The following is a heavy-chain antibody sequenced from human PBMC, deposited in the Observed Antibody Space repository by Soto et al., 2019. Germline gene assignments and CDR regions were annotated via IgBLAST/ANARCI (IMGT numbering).Heavy chain of an antibody. D-gene: IGHD5-18*01. V-gene: IGHV3-48*03. CDR1: GFSFISFA. J-gene: IGHJ4*02. CDR3: ARENSVQAWLHHFDH. Sequence: GGSLRLSCEASGFSFISFAMNWVRQAPGRGLEWVSYISYDGASIYYADSLKGRFTISRDNAKNSLSLQRNNLRAEDTAVYYCARENSVQAWLHHFDHWGLGTLVTVSS. CDR2: ISYDGASI.